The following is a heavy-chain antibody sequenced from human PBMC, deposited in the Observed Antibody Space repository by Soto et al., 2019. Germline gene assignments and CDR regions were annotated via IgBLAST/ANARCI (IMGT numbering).Heavy chain of an antibody. Sequence: GGSLRLSCAASGFTFDDYAMHWVRQAPGKGLEWVSGISWNSGSIGYADSVKGRFTISRDNAKNSLYLQMNSLRAEDTALYYCAKDPQGRFITGTSWWFDPWGQGTLVTVSS. V-gene: IGHV3-9*01. CDR2: ISWNSGSI. D-gene: IGHD1-7*01. J-gene: IGHJ5*02. CDR3: AKDPQGRFITGTSWWFDP. CDR1: GFTFDDYA.